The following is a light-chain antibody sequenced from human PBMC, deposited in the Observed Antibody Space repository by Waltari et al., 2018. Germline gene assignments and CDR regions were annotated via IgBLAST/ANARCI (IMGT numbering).Light chain of an antibody. CDR1: QGIATF. V-gene: IGKV1-NL1*01. CDR3: QQYYSTPRYT. J-gene: IGKJ2*01. CDR2: GAS. Sequence: DIQMTQSPSSLSASVGDRVTITCRASQGIATFLAWYQHKTGKAPKLLLYGASRLESGVPSRFSGSGSGTDYTLTISSLQPEDFATYYCQQYYSTPRYTFGQGTKLEI.